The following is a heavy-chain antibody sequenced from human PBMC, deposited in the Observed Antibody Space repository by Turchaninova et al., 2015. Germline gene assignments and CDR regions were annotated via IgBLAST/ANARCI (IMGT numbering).Heavy chain of an antibody. D-gene: IGHD5-12*01. J-gene: IGHJ4*02. CDR1: GFTFGDSA. CDR2: NRSKAYGGAP. Sequence: EVQVVESGGGSVQPGRSLRLSCTTSGFTFGDSAMSWYRQAPGKGLGWVGFNRSKAYGGAPEYAASVKGRFTISRDDSRGIAYLQMNSLKTEDTAVYYCVRDRIVATHLTDYWGQGTLVTVSS. CDR3: VRDRIVATHLTDY. V-gene: IGHV3-49*03.